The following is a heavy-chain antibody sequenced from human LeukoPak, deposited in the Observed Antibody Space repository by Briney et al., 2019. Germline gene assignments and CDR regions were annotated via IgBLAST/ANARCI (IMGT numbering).Heavy chain of an antibody. J-gene: IGHJ4*02. V-gene: IGHV1-18*01. CDR3: ARTVSCSGGTCAYYFDY. CDR2: ISAYNSNT. CDR1: GYTFTSYG. D-gene: IGHD2-15*01. Sequence: ASVTVSCKASGYTFTSYGISWVRQAPGQGLEWMGWISAYNSNTNYAQKLQGRVTMTTDTSTSTAYMELRSLRSDDTAVYYCARTVSCSGGTCAYYFDYWGQGTLVTAS.